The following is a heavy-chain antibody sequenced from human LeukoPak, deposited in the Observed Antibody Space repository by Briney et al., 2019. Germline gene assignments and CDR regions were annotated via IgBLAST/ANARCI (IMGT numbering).Heavy chain of an antibody. CDR1: AGTFSSYA. J-gene: IGHJ6*04. V-gene: IGHV1-69*06. CDR3: ARVGGRPNTEYGMDV. D-gene: IGHD4-23*01. Sequence: VASLKVSCKTAAGTFSSYAWIWVRHAPGQGRLWMGGIIPIFGTANYAQKFQGTVTITADKSTSTAYMELSSLRSEDTAVYYCARVGGRPNTEYGMDVWGKGTPVTVSS. CDR2: IIPIFGTA.